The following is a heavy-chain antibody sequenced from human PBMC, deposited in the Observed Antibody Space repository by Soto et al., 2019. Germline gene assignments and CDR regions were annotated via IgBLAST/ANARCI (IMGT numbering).Heavy chain of an antibody. D-gene: IGHD6-13*01. J-gene: IGHJ4*02. V-gene: IGHV4-59*01. Sequence: PSETLSLTCTVSGGSISSYYWTWIRQPPGKGLEWIGYIFYTGSTNYNPSLKSRVTISIDTSKKQFSLKLSSVTAADTAVYYCASILIAGADYSSDYWGQGTMVTVSS. CDR2: IFYTGST. CDR1: GGSISSYY. CDR3: ASILIAGADYSSDY.